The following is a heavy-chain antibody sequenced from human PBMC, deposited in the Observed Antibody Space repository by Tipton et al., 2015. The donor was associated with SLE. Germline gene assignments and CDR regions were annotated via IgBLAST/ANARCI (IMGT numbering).Heavy chain of an antibody. J-gene: IGHJ4*02. V-gene: IGHV4-61*02. D-gene: IGHD1-26*01. CDR1: GGSISSGSYY. CDR2: IYTSGST. Sequence: TLSLTCTVSGGSISSGSYYWSWIRQPAGKGLEWIGRIYTSGSTNYNPSLKSRVTMSVDTSKNQFSLKLSSVTAADTAVYYCARDKGGGSYVDYWGQGTLVTVSS. CDR3: ARDKGGGSYVDY.